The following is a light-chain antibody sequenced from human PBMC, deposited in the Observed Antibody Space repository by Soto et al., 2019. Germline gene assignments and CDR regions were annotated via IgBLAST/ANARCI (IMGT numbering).Light chain of an antibody. J-gene: IGLJ1*01. CDR2: EVS. CDR1: SSDVGGYNY. V-gene: IGLV2-14*01. Sequence: QSVLTQPASVSGSPGQSITISCTGTSSDVGGYNYVSWYQRHPGKAPKLMIFEVSSRPSGVSNRFSGSKSGNTASLTISGLQAEDDADYCCSSYSRTSVYVFGRGTKVTVL. CDR3: SSYSRTSVYV.